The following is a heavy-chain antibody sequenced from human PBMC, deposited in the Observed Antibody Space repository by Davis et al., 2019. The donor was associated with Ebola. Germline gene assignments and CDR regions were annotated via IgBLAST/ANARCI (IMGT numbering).Heavy chain of an antibody. Sequence: GESLKISCAASGFTVSSNYMSWVRQAPGKGLEWVSSISSSSSYIYYADSVKGRFTISRDNAKNSLYLQMNSLRAEDTAVYYCAVVVAATPDYYYYGMDVWGQGTTVTVSS. D-gene: IGHD2-15*01. CDR2: ISSSSSYI. J-gene: IGHJ6*02. CDR3: AVVVAATPDYYYYGMDV. CDR1: GFTVSSNY. V-gene: IGHV3-21*01.